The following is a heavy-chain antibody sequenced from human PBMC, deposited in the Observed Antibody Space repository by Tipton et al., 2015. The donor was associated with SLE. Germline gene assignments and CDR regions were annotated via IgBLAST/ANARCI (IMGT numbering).Heavy chain of an antibody. J-gene: IGHJ4*02. CDR2: IYTSGRT. V-gene: IGHV4-61*02. D-gene: IGHD6-13*01. CDR1: GGSISSGSYY. Sequence: TLSLTCAVSGGSISSGSYYWSWIRQPAGKGLVWIGRIYTSGRTNYNPSLKSRVTISVDTSKNQFSLKLSSVTAADTAVYYCARALSSSGGFAYWVQGTLVTVSS. CDR3: ARALSSSGGFAY.